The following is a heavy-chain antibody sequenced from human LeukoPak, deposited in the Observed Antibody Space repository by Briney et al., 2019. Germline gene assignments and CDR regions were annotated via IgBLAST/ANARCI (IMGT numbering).Heavy chain of an antibody. V-gene: IGHV4-59*01. CDR3: AASIAVAGTPFDS. D-gene: IGHD6-19*01. J-gene: IGHJ5*01. CDR2: IYYSGST. CDR1: GGSISSYY. Sequence: SETLSLTCTVSGGSISSYYWSWIRQPPGKGLEWIGYIYYSGSTNYNPSLKSRVTISVDTSKNQFSLKLSSVTAADTAVYYCAASIAVAGTPFDSWGQGTLVTVSS.